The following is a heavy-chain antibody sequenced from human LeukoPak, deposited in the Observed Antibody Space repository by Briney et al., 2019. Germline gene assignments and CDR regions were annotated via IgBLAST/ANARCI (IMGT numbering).Heavy chain of an antibody. J-gene: IGHJ4*02. CDR1: GFTFSSYG. Sequence: GGSLRLSCAASGFTFSSYGMSWVRQAPGKGLEWVSSISSSSSYIYYADSVKGRFTISRDNAKNSLYLQMNSLRAEDTAVYYCARDMSGGNSGYWGQGTLVTVSS. D-gene: IGHD4-23*01. V-gene: IGHV3-21*01. CDR2: ISSSSSYI. CDR3: ARDMSGGNSGY.